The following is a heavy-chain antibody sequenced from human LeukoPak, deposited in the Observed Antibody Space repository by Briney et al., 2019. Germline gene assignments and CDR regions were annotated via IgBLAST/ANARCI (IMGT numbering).Heavy chain of an antibody. CDR1: GFAFNSYE. D-gene: IGHD6-19*01. CDR2: ISSSGSIK. Sequence: AGGSLRLSCIASGFAFNSYEMNWVRQAPGKGLEWVSHISSSGSIKHYADSVKGRFTISRDNAKDSLYLQMNSLRAEDTAVYYCARARYTSGWETLDYWGQGTLVTVSS. CDR3: ARARYTSGWETLDY. J-gene: IGHJ4*02. V-gene: IGHV3-48*03.